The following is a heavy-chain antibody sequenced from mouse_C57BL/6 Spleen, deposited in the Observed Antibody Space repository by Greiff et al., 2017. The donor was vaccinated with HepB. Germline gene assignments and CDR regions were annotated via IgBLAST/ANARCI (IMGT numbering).Heavy chain of an antibody. CDR3: VRHWAYYSHWYFDV. CDR2: IRSKSNNYAT. Sequence: EVMLVESGGGLVQPKGSLKLSCAASGFSFNTYAMNWVRQAPGKGLEWVARIRSKSNNYATYYADSVKDRFTISRDDSESMLYLQMNNLKTEDTAMYYCVRHWAYYSHWYFDVWGTGTTVTVSS. CDR1: GFSFNTYA. D-gene: IGHD2-12*01. V-gene: IGHV10-1*01. J-gene: IGHJ1*03.